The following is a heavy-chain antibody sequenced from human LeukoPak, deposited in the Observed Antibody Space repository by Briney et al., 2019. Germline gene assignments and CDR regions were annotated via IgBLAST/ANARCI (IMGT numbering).Heavy chain of an antibody. CDR3: ARVPQGSSWPYYFDY. D-gene: IGHD6-13*01. V-gene: IGHV1-69*04. CDR1: GGTVSTYA. Sequence: ASVKVSCKASGGTVSTYAISRVRQAPGQGLEWVGRIVPILGTANYAQNFQGRVTITADRSTTTAYMELSSLRSEDTAVYYCARVPQGSSWPYYFDYWGQGTLVTVSS. J-gene: IGHJ4*02. CDR2: IVPILGTA.